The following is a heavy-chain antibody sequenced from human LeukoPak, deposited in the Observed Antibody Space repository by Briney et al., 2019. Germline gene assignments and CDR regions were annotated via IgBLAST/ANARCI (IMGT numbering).Heavy chain of an antibody. V-gene: IGHV3-74*01. Sequence: GGSLRLSCAASGFXXXXXXMHWVRQAPXXGXVWVSRINSDGSSTSYADSVKGRFTISRDNAKNTLYLQMNSLRAEDTAVYYCARDRAAAAGNWGQGTMVTVSS. CDR2: INSDGSST. J-gene: IGHJ3*01. CDR1: GFXXXXXX. D-gene: IGHD6-13*01. CDR3: ARDRAAAAGN.